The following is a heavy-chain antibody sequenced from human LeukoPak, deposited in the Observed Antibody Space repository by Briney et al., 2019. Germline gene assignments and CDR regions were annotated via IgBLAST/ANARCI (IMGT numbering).Heavy chain of an antibody. J-gene: IGHJ4*02. CDR3: ANHFACGSTSCPPFDS. CDR1: GFTFSSYW. D-gene: IGHD2-2*01. V-gene: IGHV3-74*03. Sequence: EGSLRLSCGASGFTFSSYWMHWVRQAPGKGLVWVSSMSTDGSSTTYAESVRGRFTISRDNAKNSLYLQMNSLRVEDTAVYYCANHFACGSTSCPPFDSWGQGTLVTVSS. CDR2: MSTDGSST.